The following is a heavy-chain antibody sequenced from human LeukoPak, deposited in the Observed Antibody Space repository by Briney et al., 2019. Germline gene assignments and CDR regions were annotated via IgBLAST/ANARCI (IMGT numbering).Heavy chain of an antibody. D-gene: IGHD3-10*01. CDR3: AKDQFGY. CDR2: ISYDGSNK. Sequence: PGRSLRLSCAASGFTFSSYGMHWVRQAPGKGLEWVAVISYDGSNKYYADSVKGRFTISRDNSKNTLYLQMNSLRAEDTAVYYCAKDQFGYWGQGTLVTVSS. V-gene: IGHV3-30*18. CDR1: GFTFSSYG. J-gene: IGHJ4*02.